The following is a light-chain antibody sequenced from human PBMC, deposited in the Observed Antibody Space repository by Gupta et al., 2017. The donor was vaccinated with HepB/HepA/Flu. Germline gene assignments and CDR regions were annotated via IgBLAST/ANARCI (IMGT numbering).Light chain of an antibody. Sequence: SYVLTQPPSVSVAPGKTARITCGGNNIGSKSVHWYQQKPGQAPVLVVYDESDRPSGIPERFSGSNSGNTATLTISRVEAGDEADYYCQVWDSSSDHHVVFGGGTKLTVL. CDR1: NIGSKS. J-gene: IGLJ2*01. V-gene: IGLV3-21*03. CDR2: DES. CDR3: QVWDSSSDHHVV.